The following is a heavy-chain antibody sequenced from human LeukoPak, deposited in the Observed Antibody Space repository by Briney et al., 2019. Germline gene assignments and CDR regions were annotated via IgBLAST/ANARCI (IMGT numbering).Heavy chain of an antibody. CDR1: GGTFSSYA. D-gene: IGHD4-23*01. CDR2: IIPIFGTA. J-gene: IGHJ3*02. V-gene: IGHV1-69*13. Sequence: SVKVSCKASGGTFSSYAISWVRQAPGQGLEWMGGIIPIFGTANYAQKFQGRVTITADESTSTAYMELSSLRSEDTAVYYCARDKNKSPRWDAFDISGQGTMVTVSS. CDR3: ARDKNKSPRWDAFDI.